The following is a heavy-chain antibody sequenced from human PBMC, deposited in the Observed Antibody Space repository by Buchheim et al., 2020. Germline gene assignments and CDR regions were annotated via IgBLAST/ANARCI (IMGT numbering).Heavy chain of an antibody. Sequence: EVQLLESGGDLAQPGGSLRLSCAVSGLTLTGESMNWVRQAPGKGLEWVSAIRMTDHSTHYAASVKGRFTISSENAKNTLYLKMNSLRAEDAAIYYCARDIVAGNLDIWGQGT. CDR3: ARDIVAGNLDI. CDR1: GLTLTGES. V-gene: IGHV3-23*01. J-gene: IGHJ3*02. D-gene: IGHD6-19*01. CDR2: IRMTDHST.